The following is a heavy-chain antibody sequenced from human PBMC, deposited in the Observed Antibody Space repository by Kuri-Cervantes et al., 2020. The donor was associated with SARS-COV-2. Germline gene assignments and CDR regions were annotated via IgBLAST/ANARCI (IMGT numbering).Heavy chain of an antibody. CDR2: INPDGSYT. Sequence: LSLTCAASGFTFSGHWIHWVRQAPGKGLVWVSRINPDGSYTNNADSVKGRFTLSRDNAKNMLFLQMNSLRAEDTAVYYCARDSYYGSGSYPNHYYYGMDVWGQGTTVTVSS. J-gene: IGHJ6*02. CDR3: ARDSYYGSGSYPNHYYYGMDV. CDR1: GFTFSGHW. V-gene: IGHV3-74*01. D-gene: IGHD3-10*01.